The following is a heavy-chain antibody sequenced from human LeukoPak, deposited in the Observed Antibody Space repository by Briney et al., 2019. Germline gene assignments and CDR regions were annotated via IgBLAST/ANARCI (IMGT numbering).Heavy chain of an antibody. CDR2: IYYSGST. CDR1: GGSISSSSYY. Sequence: SETLSLTCTVSGGSISSSSYYWGWIRQPPGKGLEWIGSIYYSGSTYYNPSLKSRVTIPVDTSKNQFSLKLTSVTAADTAVYYCVVCIAAAAGSSWFDPWGQGTLVTVSS. V-gene: IGHV4-39*07. D-gene: IGHD6-13*01. CDR3: VVCIAAAAGSSWFDP. J-gene: IGHJ5*02.